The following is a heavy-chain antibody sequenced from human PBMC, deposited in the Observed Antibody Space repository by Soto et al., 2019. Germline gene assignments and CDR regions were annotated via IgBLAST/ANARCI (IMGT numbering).Heavy chain of an antibody. J-gene: IGHJ4*02. CDR2: IYHSGST. Sequence: SETLSLTCAVSGGSISSGGYSWSWIRQPPGKGLEWIGYIYHSGSTYYNPSLKSRVTISVDRSKNQFSLKLSPVTAADTAVYYCASILNYYGSGSYSYYFDYWGQGTLVTVSS. CDR1: GGSISSGGYS. D-gene: IGHD3-10*01. V-gene: IGHV4-30-2*01. CDR3: ASILNYYGSGSYSYYFDY.